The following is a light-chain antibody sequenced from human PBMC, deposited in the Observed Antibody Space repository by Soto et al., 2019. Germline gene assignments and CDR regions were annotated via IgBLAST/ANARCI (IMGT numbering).Light chain of an antibody. Sequence: DIQMTQSPSTLSASIGDRVTITCRASQSIRSQLAWYQQKPGKAPKVLIYDASSLESGVPSRFSGSGSGTEFTLTISSLQPDDFATYWCQQYNNYKTFGQGTKVEIK. CDR2: DAS. J-gene: IGKJ1*01. CDR3: QQYNNYKT. CDR1: QSIRSQ. V-gene: IGKV1-5*01.